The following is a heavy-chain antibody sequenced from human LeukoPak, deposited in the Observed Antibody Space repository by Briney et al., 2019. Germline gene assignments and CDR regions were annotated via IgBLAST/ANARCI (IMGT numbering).Heavy chain of an antibody. CDR1: GGTFSSYA. D-gene: IGHD2-15*01. J-gene: IGHJ4*02. V-gene: IGHV1-69*06. Sequence: ASVKVSCKASGGTFSSYAISWVRQAPGQGLEWMGGIIPIFGTANYAQKFQGRVTITADKSTSTAYMELSSLRSEDTAVYYCARGPVGYCSGGSCYPPYYWGQGTLVTVSS. CDR3: ARGPVGYCSGGSCYPPYY. CDR2: IIPIFGTA.